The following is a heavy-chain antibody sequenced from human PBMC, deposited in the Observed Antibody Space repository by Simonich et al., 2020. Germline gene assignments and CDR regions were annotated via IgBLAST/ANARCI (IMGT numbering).Heavy chain of an antibody. V-gene: IGHV4-39*01. D-gene: IGHD6-6*01. Sequence: QLQLQESGPGLVKPSETLSLTCTVSGGSISSSSYYWGWIRQPPGKGLEWIGSIYYSGSTYYNPSLKSRVTISVDTSKNQFSRKRSSVTAADTAVYYCARWAYSSSYFDYWGQGTLVTVSS. CDR1: GGSISSSSYY. CDR2: IYYSGST. CDR3: ARWAYSSSYFDY. J-gene: IGHJ4*02.